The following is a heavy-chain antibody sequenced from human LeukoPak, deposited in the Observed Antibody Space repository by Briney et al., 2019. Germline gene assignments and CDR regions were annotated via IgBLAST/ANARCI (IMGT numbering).Heavy chain of an antibody. CDR1: GGSISSYY. CDR2: IYTSGST. CDR3: ARVALRYFDWLSPNWFDP. J-gene: IGHJ5*02. Sequence: SETLSLTCTVSGGSISSYYWSWIRQPAGKGLEWIGRIYTSGSTNYNPSLKSRVTMSVDTSKNQFSLKLSSVTAADTAVYYCARVALRYFDWLSPNWFDPWGQGTLVTVSS. D-gene: IGHD3-9*01. V-gene: IGHV4-4*07.